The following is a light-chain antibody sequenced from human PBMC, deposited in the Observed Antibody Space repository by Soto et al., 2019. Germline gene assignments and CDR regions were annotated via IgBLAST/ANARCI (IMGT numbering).Light chain of an antibody. J-gene: IGKJ5*01. CDR1: QAIRTA. V-gene: IGKV1-6*01. CDR3: QQYNNWIT. CDR2: AAS. Sequence: AIQLTQSPSSLSASVGDRVTITCRASQAIRTALGWYQQRPGKVPKLLIYAASTLQSGVPSRFSGSGSGTDFTLTISSLQPEDFAVYYCQQYNNWITFGQGTRLEIK.